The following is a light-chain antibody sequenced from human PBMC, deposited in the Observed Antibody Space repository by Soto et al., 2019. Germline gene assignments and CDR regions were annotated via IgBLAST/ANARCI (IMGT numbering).Light chain of an antibody. J-gene: IGLJ3*02. CDR2: DVS. CDR3: VSYTTGSTWV. V-gene: IGLV2-14*01. Sequence: QSALTQPASVSGSPGQSITISCTGTSSDVGAYNYVSWYQQHPGKVPKLMIYDVSNRPSGVSNRFSGSKSGNTASLTISGHQAEDEADYYCVSYTTGSTWVFGGGTKLTVL. CDR1: SSDVGAYNY.